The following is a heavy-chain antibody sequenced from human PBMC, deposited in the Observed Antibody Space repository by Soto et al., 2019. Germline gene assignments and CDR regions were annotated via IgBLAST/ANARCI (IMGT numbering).Heavy chain of an antibody. Sequence: PVGSLRLSCIASEFTFISSFMGWVRQAPGKGLEWVANINQDGSATYYVDSVKGRFTISRDNAKNSLYLQMNSLRAEDTAVYYCARYFRGSNRYFFDYWGQGTLVTVSS. CDR1: EFTFISSF. CDR2: INQDGSAT. V-gene: IGHV3-7*03. D-gene: IGHD4-4*01. J-gene: IGHJ4*02. CDR3: ARYFRGSNRYFFDY.